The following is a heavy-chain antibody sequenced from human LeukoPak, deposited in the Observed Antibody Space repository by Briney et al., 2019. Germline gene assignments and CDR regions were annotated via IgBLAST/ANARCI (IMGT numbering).Heavy chain of an antibody. CDR3: ARGLQSIAADEYYFDY. V-gene: IGHV3-7*01. CDR2: IKQDGSEK. Sequence: RGSLRLSCAASGFTFSSYWMSWVRQAPGKGLEWVANIKQDGSEKYYVDSVKGRFTISRDNAKNSLYLQMNSLRAEDTAVYYCARGLQSIAADEYYFDYWGQGTLVTVSS. D-gene: IGHD6-13*01. J-gene: IGHJ4*02. CDR1: GFTFSSYW.